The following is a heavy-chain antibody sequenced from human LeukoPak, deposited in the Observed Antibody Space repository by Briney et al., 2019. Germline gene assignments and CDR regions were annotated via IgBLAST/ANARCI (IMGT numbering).Heavy chain of an antibody. J-gene: IGHJ4*02. CDR2: IYYSGNT. CDR3: ARASTIFRTFDY. CDR1: GGSISSYF. V-gene: IGHV4-59*01. D-gene: IGHD3-9*01. Sequence: SETLSLTCTVSGGSISSYFWTWIRQPPGKGLEWIGYIYYSGNTNYNPSLKSRVTISVDTSKNQFSLKLSSVTAADTAVYYCARASTIFRTFDYWGQGILVTVSS.